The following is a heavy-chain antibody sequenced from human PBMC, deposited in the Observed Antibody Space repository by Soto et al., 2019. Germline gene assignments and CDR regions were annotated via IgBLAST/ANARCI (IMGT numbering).Heavy chain of an antibody. CDR1: GFTFSSYA. CDR2: ISARGGST. CDR3: TRGCLARRVTVGADY. V-gene: IGHV3-23*01. J-gene: IGHJ4*02. Sequence: EVQLLESGGGLVQPGGSLRLSCAASGFTFSSYAMNWVLQAPGKGLEWVSSISARGGSTYYADSVKGRFTISRDNSKNTLYLQMNSLRVEDTALYYCTRGCLARRVTVGADYWGQGTLVTVSS. D-gene: IGHD3-16*01.